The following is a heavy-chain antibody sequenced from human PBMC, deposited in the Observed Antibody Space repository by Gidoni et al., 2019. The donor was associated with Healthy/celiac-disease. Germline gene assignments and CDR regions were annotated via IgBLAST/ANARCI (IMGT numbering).Heavy chain of an antibody. CDR2: INHSGST. D-gene: IGHD1-1*01. V-gene: IGHV4-34*01. J-gene: IGHJ4*02. Sequence: QVQLQQWGAGLLKPSETLSLTCAVYGGSFSGYYWSWIRQPPGKGLEWIGEINHSGSTNYNPSLKSRVTISVDTSKNQFSLKLSSVTAADTAVYYCARGKGTTGLGRRRIFDYWGQGTLVTVSS. CDR1: GGSFSGYY. CDR3: ARGKGTTGLGRRRIFDY.